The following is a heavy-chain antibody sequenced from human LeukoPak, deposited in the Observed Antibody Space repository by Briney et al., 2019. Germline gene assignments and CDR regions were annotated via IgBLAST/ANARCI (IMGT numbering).Heavy chain of an antibody. CDR3: ARSPHYDILTGSRGTFDY. CDR1: GFSFSTSGVG. J-gene: IGHJ4*02. CDR2: IYWDEDK. Sequence: SGPTLVKPTQTLTLTCTFSGFSFSTSGVGVGWIRQPPGKALEWLAVIYWDEDKRYRPSLKSRLTITKDTSKNQVVLTMTNMDPVDTATYYCARSPHYDILTGSRGTFDYWGRGILVTVSS. V-gene: IGHV2-5*02. D-gene: IGHD3-9*01.